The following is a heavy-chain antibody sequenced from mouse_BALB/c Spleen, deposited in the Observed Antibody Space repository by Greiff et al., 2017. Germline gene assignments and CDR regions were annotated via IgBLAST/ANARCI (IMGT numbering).Heavy chain of an antibody. CDR1: RYAFTNYL. D-gene: IGHD2-4*01. V-gene: IGHV1-54*01. J-gene: IGHJ3*01. Sequence: VQLQQSGAELVRPGTSVKVSCKASRYAFTNYLIEWVKQRPGQGLEWIGVINPGSGGTNYNEKFKGKATLTADKSSSTAYMQLSSLTSDDSAVYFCARMGLRHWGQGTLVTVSA. CDR2: INPGSGGT. CDR3: ARMGLRH.